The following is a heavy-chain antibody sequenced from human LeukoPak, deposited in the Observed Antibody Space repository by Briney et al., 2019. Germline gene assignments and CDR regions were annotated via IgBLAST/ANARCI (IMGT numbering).Heavy chain of an antibody. Sequence: HPGGSLRLSCAASGFTFSSYAMSWVRQAPGKGLEWVSAISGSGGSTYYADSVKGRFTISRDNSKNTLYLQMNSLRAEDTAVYYCARASLKWLPYDYWGQGTLVTVSS. D-gene: IGHD3-22*01. CDR2: ISGSGGST. V-gene: IGHV3-23*01. CDR1: GFTFSSYA. CDR3: ARASLKWLPYDY. J-gene: IGHJ4*02.